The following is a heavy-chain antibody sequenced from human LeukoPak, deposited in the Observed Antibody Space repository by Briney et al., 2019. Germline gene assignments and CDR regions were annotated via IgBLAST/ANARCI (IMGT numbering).Heavy chain of an antibody. CDR1: GFTFSTYA. J-gene: IGHJ4*02. V-gene: IGHV3-30*18. CDR3: AKDSKRWKTYYYEAGSYYFDY. D-gene: IGHD3-10*01. CDR2: ISYDGSNK. Sequence: PGGSLRLSCAASGFTFSTYAIHWVRQAPGKGLEWVAVISYDGSNKYYADSVKGRFTISRDNSKNTLYLQMNSLRPEDTAVYYCAKDSKRWKTYYYEAGSYYFDYWGQGTRVTVSS.